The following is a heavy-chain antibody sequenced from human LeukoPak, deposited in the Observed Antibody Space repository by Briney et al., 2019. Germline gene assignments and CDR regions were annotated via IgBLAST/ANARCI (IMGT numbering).Heavy chain of an antibody. Sequence: ASVKVSCKASGYTFTSYYMHWVRQAPGQGLEWMGIINPSGGSTNYAQKFQGRVTMTRDTSTNTVYMELSSRRSEDTAVYYCARGPAITMVRGGQWYYYMDVWGKGTTVTISS. J-gene: IGHJ6*03. CDR3: ARGPAITMVRGGQWYYYMDV. CDR2: INPSGGST. D-gene: IGHD3-10*01. CDR1: GYTFTSYY. V-gene: IGHV1-46*01.